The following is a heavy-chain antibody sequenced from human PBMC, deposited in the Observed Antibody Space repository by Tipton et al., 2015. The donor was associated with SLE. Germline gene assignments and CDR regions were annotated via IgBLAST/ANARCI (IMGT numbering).Heavy chain of an antibody. CDR1: GFSFSSMA. D-gene: IGHD6-13*01. CDR2: IWNDGSDK. J-gene: IGHJ4*02. CDR3: ARDLILQQLDS. V-gene: IGHV3-33*08. Sequence: SLRLSCTASGFSFSSMAMHWVRQAPGKGLEWVAVIWNDGSDKFYADSVKGRFTISRDNSKNTVCLQMNSLRGEDTAGYYCARDLILQQLDSWGQGTLVTVSS.